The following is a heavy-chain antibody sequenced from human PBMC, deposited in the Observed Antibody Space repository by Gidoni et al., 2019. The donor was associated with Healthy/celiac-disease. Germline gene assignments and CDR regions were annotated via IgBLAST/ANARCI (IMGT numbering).Heavy chain of an antibody. CDR3: ARVPDRVWSGYYRGYYYGMDV. CDR2: INHSGST. J-gene: IGHJ6*02. CDR1: GGSFSGYY. D-gene: IGHD3-3*01. V-gene: IGHV4-34*01. Sequence: QVQLQQCGAGLLTPSETLSSTCDVYGGSFSGYYWLWIRQPPGKGLEWIGEINHSGSTNYNPSLKSRVTISVDTSKNQFSLKLSSVTAADTAVYYCARVPDRVWSGYYRGYYYGMDVWGQGTTVTVSS.